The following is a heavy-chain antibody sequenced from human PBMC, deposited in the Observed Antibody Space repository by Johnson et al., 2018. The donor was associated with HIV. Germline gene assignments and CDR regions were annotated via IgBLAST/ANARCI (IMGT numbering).Heavy chain of an antibody. D-gene: IGHD6-6*01. CDR2: IKQDGSEK. CDR1: GITVGTNY. CDR3: ARDSWGIAARPEVWRSFDI. V-gene: IGHV3-7*01. J-gene: IGHJ3*02. Sequence: VQLVESGGGVVQPGRSLRLSCAASGITVGTNYMSWVRQAPGKGLEWVANIKQDGSEKYYVDSVKGRFTISRDNAKNSLYLQMNSLRAEDTAVYYCARDSWGIAARPEVWRSFDIWGQGTMVTVSS.